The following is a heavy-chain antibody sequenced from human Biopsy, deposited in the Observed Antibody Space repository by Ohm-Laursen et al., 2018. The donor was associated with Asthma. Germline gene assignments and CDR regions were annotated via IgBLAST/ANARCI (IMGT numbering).Heavy chain of an antibody. V-gene: IGHV4-30-4*01. CDR3: ARGGSGGKVYYFDS. J-gene: IGHJ4*02. CDR2: ISSAGNV. CDR1: GDAVSSGDYY. D-gene: IGHD2-15*01. Sequence: PSETLSLTCAVSGDAVSSGDYYWTWIRQPPRKGLEWLGYISSAGNVFSTPSLKRRLTIQLDTSNNKFSLKLTSLAAADSALYYCARGGSGGKVYYFDSWGLGTLVTVSS.